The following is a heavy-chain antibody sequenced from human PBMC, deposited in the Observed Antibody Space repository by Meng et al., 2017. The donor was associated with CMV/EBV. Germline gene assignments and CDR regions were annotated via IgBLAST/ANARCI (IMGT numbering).Heavy chain of an antibody. J-gene: IGHJ4*02. CDR1: VYTFTSSD. CDR2: MNPNSGNT. Sequence: KASVYTFTSSDINWVRQATGQGLEWMGWMNPNSGNTGYAQKFQGRVTMTRNTSISTAYMELSSLRSEDTAVYYCASLPVYGDYVRDYWGQGTLVTVSS. V-gene: IGHV1-8*01. CDR3: ASLPVYGDYVRDY. D-gene: IGHD4-17*01.